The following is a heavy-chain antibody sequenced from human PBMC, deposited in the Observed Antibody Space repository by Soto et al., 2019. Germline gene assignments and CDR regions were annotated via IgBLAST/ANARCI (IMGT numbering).Heavy chain of an antibody. V-gene: IGHV1-69*02. CDR2: IIPILGIA. Sequence: GASVKVSCKASGGTFSSYTISWVRQAPGQGLEWMGRIIPILGIANYAQKFQGRVTITADKSTSTAYMELSSLRSEDTAVYYCASQRADTTIFGGLNHWGQGTLVTVSS. CDR1: GGTFSSYT. D-gene: IGHD3-3*01. J-gene: IGHJ5*02. CDR3: ASQRADTTIFGGLNH.